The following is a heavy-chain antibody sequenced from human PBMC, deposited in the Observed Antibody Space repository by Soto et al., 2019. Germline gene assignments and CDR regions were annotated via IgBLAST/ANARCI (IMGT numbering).Heavy chain of an antibody. Sequence: QVQLVQSGAEVKKPGASVKVSCKASGYTFTSYDINWVRQATGQGLEWMGWMNPNSGNTGYAQKFQGRVNMTRNTSISTAYMELSSLRSEDTAVYYCARGVGLGYCSGGSCYWDEYFQHWGQGTLVTVSS. V-gene: IGHV1-8*01. CDR1: GYTFTSYD. J-gene: IGHJ1*01. D-gene: IGHD2-15*01. CDR2: MNPNSGNT. CDR3: ARGVGLGYCSGGSCYWDEYFQH.